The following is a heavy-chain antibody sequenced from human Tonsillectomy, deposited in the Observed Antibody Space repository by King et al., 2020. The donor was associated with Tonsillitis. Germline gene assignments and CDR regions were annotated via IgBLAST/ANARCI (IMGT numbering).Heavy chain of an antibody. CDR1: GFSVTSYS. Sequence: VQLVESGGGLVQPGGSLRLSCAASGFSVTSYSMSWVRQAPGKGLEWVSYISNSYGIYYADSVKGRFTISRDNAKNSVYLQMNSLGAEDTAVYYCVRGGWGIIIDYWGQGTLVTVSS. V-gene: IGHV3-48*01. J-gene: IGHJ4*02. CDR3: VRGGWGIIIDY. CDR2: ISNSYGI. D-gene: IGHD3-10*01.